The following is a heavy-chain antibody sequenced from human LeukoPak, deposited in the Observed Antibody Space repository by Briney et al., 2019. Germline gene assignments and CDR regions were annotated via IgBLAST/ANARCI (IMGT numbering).Heavy chain of an antibody. CDR2: ISSSGSTI. CDR1: GFTFSDYY. V-gene: IGHV3-11*01. J-gene: IGHJ6*02. D-gene: IGHD3-22*01. CDR3: ARNYYYYDSSGSYYYYYGMDV. Sequence: GGSLRLSCAASGFTFSDYYMSWIRQAPGKGLEWVSYISSSGSTIYYADSVKGRFTISRDNAKNSLYLQMNSLRAEDTAVYYCARNYYYYDSSGSYYYYYGMDVWGQGTTVIVSS.